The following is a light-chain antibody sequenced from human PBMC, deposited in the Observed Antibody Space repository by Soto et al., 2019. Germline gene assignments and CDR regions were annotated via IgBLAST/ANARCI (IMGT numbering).Light chain of an antibody. J-gene: IGLJ3*02. CDR1: SSDVGGYTY. V-gene: IGLV2-8*01. CDR2: EVT. Sequence: QSALTQPPSASGSPGQSVTISCTGASSDVGGYTYVSWCQQHPGKAPKLMIYEVTKRPSGVPDRFSGSKSGNTASLTVSGLQAEDEADYYCSSYAGSNNLVFGGGTKLTVL. CDR3: SSYAGSNNLV.